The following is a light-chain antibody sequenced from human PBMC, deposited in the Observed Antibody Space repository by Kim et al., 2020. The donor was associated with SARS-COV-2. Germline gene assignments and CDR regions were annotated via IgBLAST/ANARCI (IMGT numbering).Light chain of an antibody. J-gene: IGLJ3*02. V-gene: IGLV1-40*01. CDR1: SSNIGAGYD. Sequence: QFVLTQPPSVSGAPGQRVTISCTGSSSNIGAGYDVHWYQQLPGTAPKLLIYGNSNRPSGVPDRFSGSKSGTSASLAITGLQSEDEAYYYCQSYDSSLSAVFGGGTQLTVL. CDR2: GNS. CDR3: QSYDSSLSAV.